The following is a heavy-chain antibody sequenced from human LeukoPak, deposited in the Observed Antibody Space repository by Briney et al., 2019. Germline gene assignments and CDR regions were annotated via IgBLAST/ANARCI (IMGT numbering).Heavy chain of an antibody. CDR1: GFTLSSYS. J-gene: IGHJ4*02. CDR2: ITSSSSYI. V-gene: IGHV3-21*01. D-gene: IGHD6-19*01. CDR3: AREFSGWYATDC. Sequence: PGGSLRLSCAASGFTLSSYSMNWVRQAPGKGLEWVSSITSSSSYIYYADSVKGRFTISRDNAKNSLYLQMNSLRAEDTAVYYCAREFSGWYATDCWGQGTLVTVSS.